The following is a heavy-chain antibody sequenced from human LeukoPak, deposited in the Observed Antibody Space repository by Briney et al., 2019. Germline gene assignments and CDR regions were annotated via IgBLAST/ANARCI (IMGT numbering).Heavy chain of an antibody. D-gene: IGHD6-19*01. CDR2: IWSDGSND. V-gene: IGHV3-33*08. CDR3: ARDPSGSGWSLSD. Sequence: PGGSLRLSCAASGFTFSDYAMHWVRQAPGKGLEWVAFIWSDGSNDHYADSVKGRFTISRDNSKNTVCLQMNSLRVEDTAVYYCARDPSGSGWSLSDWGQGTPVTVSS. CDR1: GFTFSDYA. J-gene: IGHJ4*02.